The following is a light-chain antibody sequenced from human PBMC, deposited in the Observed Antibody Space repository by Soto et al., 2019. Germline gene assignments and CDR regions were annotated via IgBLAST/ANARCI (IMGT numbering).Light chain of an antibody. J-gene: IGKJ4*01. CDR1: QSISNW. V-gene: IGKV1-5*03. CDR2: KAS. Sequence: QMAEYPTTMNEAVEDGVTITYRASQSISNWFAWYQQKPGKAPNLLIYKASSLESGVPSRFSGSGSGTEFTLTISSLQTDDFATYYCQQYNTYPLTFGGGTKVDIK. CDR3: QQYNTYPLT.